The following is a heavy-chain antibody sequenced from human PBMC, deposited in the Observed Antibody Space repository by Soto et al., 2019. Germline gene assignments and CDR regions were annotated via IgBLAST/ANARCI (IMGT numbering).Heavy chain of an antibody. D-gene: IGHD1-7*01. CDR3: ARWAGGEWNCRYYFDY. V-gene: IGHV3-7*01. CDR1: GFTFSSYW. Sequence: PGGSLRLSCAASGFTFSSYWMSWVRQAPGKGLEWVANIKQDGSEKYYVDSVKGRFTISRDNAKNSLYPQMNSLRAEDTAVYYCARWAGGEWNCRYYFDYWGQGTLVTVSS. J-gene: IGHJ4*02. CDR2: IKQDGSEK.